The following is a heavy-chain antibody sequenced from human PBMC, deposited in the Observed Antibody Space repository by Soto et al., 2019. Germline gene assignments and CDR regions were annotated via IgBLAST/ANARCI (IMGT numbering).Heavy chain of an antibody. CDR2: ISYSGST. CDR3: ARVTFLIVGSVFSTPFDF. V-gene: IGHV4-61*08. J-gene: IGHJ4*02. CDR1: GASVSSGGFS. D-gene: IGHD1-26*01. Sequence: SETLSLTCTVAGASVSSGGFSWSWIRQPPGKGLEWIGSISYSGSTTYYPSLRSRVTISVDTSKNQFSLRLNSVTAADTAIYFCARVTFLIVGSVFSTPFDFWGQGTLVTVSS.